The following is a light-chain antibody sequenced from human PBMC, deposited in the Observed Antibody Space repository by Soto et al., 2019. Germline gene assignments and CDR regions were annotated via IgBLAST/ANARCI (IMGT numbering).Light chain of an antibody. CDR3: QSYDSSLSVV. CDR1: SSNIGARYD. J-gene: IGLJ2*01. Sequence: QSVLTQPPSVSGAPGQRVTISCTGSSSNIGARYDVHWYQQLPGTAPKLLIYGDNNRPSGVPDRFSGSKAGTSASLAITGLQAEDEADYYCQSYDSSLSVVFGGGTKLTVL. CDR2: GDN. V-gene: IGLV1-40*01.